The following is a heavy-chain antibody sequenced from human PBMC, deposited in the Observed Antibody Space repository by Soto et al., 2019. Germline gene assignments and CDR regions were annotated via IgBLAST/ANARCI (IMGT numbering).Heavy chain of an antibody. Sequence: KXSGYTFSSYGISWVRQAPGQGLERKGRSSAYNNKTNYAQKVQGRVTMTTDTSTSTAYMELRSLRSDDTAVYFCARDPSIVGASALGYWGQGTLVTVSS. D-gene: IGHD1-26*01. CDR3: ARDPSIVGASALGY. CDR1: GYTFSSYG. J-gene: IGHJ4*02. CDR2: SSAYNNKT. V-gene: IGHV1-18*01.